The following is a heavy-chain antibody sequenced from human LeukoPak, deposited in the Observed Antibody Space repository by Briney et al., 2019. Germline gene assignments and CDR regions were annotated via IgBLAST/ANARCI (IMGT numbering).Heavy chain of an antibody. V-gene: IGHV3-23*01. CDR1: GFALSSYV. CDR2: ITVGGGT. Sequence: GGSLRLSCAASGFALSSYVMSWVRRAPGKGLEWVSTITVGGGTYYADSVKGRFTISRDNSKNTLFLQMNTLGAEDTALFYCAKSPAAPYYFDYWGQGTLVTVSS. D-gene: IGHD6-13*01. CDR3: AKSPAAPYYFDY. J-gene: IGHJ4*02.